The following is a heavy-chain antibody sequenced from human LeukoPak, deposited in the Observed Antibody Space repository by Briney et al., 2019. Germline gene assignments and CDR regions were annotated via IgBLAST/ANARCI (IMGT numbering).Heavy chain of an antibody. CDR3: PRDPGVGSGYYKDDCFDI. CDR1: GFTFDRHW. J-gene: IGHJ3*02. V-gene: IGHV3-74*01. Sequence: GGSLRLSCATSGFTFDRHWMHWVRQAPGKGLVWVSRINSDGIHTTYADSVKGRFTISKDNAKNTLYLEMNGQRAEDTALHYCPRDPGVGSGYYKDDCFDIWGQGTMVTVSS. CDR2: INSDGIHT. D-gene: IGHD3-22*01.